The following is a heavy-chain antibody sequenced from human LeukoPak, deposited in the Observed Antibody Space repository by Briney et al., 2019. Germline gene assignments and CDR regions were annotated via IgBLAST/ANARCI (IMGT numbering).Heavy chain of an antibody. V-gene: IGHV3-33*01. J-gene: IGHJ4*02. CDR1: GSTFSSYG. CDR3: ARGGEYSSGWSIDY. D-gene: IGHD6-19*01. Sequence: PGRSLRLSCAASGSTFSSYGMHWVRQAPGKGLEWVAVIWYDGSNKYYADSVKGRFTISRDNSKNTLYLQMNSLRAEDTAVYYCARGGEYSSGWSIDYWGQGTLVTVSS. CDR2: IWYDGSNK.